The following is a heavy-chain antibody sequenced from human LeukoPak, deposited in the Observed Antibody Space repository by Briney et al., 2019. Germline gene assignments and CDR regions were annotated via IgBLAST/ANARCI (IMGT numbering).Heavy chain of an antibody. V-gene: IGHV1-69*04. D-gene: IGHD6-19*01. J-gene: IGHJ4*02. Sequence: ASVKVSCKASGGTFSSYAISWVRQAPGQGLEWMGRIIPILGIANYAQKFQGRVTITADKSTSTAYMELSSLRSEDMAVYYCARAYAVAGTHYYDYWGQGTLVTVSS. CDR1: GGTFSSYA. CDR3: ARAYAVAGTHYYDY. CDR2: IIPILGIA.